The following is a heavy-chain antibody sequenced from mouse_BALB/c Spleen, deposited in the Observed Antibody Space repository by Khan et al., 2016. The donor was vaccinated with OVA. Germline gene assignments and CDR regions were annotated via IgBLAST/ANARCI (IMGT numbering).Heavy chain of an antibody. Sequence: VQLKESGGDLVKSGGSLKLSCAASGFTFSPYSMSWVRQTPDKRLEWVATISSDGDYTYYPDSVKGRFNISRDNAKNTLYLQMSSLKSEDTAIYYCATHLTGSFAYWGQGTLVTVPA. J-gene: IGHJ3*01. CDR2: ISSDGDYT. V-gene: IGHV5-6*01. D-gene: IGHD4-1*01. CDR1: GFTFSPYS. CDR3: ATHLTGSFAY.